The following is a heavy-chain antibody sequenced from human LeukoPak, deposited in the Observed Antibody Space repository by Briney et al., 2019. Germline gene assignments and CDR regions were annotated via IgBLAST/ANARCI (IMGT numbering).Heavy chain of an antibody. D-gene: IGHD1-26*01. J-gene: IGHJ6*03. CDR2: INHSGST. CDR1: GGSFSGYY. CDR3: ARGERGNYYMDV. V-gene: IGHV4-34*01. Sequence: PSETLSLTCAVYGGSFSGYYWSWIGQPPGKGLEWIGEINHSGSTNYNPSLKSRVTISVDTSKNQFSLKLSSVTAADTAVYYCARGERGNYYMDVWGKGTTVTVSS.